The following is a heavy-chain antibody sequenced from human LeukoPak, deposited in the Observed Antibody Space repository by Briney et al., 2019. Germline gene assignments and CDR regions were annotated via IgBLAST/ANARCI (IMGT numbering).Heavy chain of an antibody. D-gene: IGHD5-24*01. J-gene: IGHJ4*02. CDR1: GFTFSDYS. Sequence: PGGSLRLSCAASGFTFSDYSMNWVRQAPGKWLEWSSYVGIDSGNTNYADSVKGRFTISGDKAKNSLYLQMNSLRVEDTAVYYCARDYKYGFDNWGQGTLVTVSS. CDR2: VGIDSGNT. CDR3: ARDYKYGFDN. V-gene: IGHV3-48*01.